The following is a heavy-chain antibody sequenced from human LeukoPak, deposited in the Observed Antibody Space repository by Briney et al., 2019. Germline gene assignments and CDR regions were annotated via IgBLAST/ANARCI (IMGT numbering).Heavy chain of an antibody. D-gene: IGHD7-27*01. CDR1: GGSISSGSYY. Sequence: KPSETLSLTCTVSGGSISSGSYYWGWIRQPPGKGLEWIGSIFYSGSTYYNPSLKSRVTISVDTSKNQFSLKLSSVTAADTAVYYCVREALGIRYFNLWGRGTLVTVSS. CDR2: IFYSGST. J-gene: IGHJ2*01. CDR3: VREALGIRYFNL. V-gene: IGHV4-39*07.